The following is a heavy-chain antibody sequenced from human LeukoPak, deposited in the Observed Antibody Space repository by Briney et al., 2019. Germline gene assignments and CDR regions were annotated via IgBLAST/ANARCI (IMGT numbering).Heavy chain of an antibody. J-gene: IGHJ6*03. D-gene: IGHD3-16*01. V-gene: IGHV4-59*01. CDR1: GGSISSYY. Sequence: SETLSLTCTVSGGSISSYYWSWIRQPPGKGLEWIGYIYYSGSTNYNPSLKSRVTISVDTSKNQFSLKLSSVTAADTAVYYCARAVMGGVNYYYYYYLDVWGKGTTVTVSS. CDR2: IYYSGST. CDR3: ARAVMGGVNYYYYYYLDV.